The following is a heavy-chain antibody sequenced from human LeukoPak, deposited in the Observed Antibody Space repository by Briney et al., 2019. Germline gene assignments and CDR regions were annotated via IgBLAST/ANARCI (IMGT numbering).Heavy chain of an antibody. V-gene: IGHV3-33*01. CDR2: KWYDGSNK. D-gene: IGHD6-13*01. CDR1: GFTFSSYG. CDR3: ARDEGRWYVYYYYGMDV. J-gene: IGHJ6*02. Sequence: GRSLRLSCAASGFTFSSYGMHWVRQAPGKGLEWVAVKWYDGSNKYYADSVKGRFTISRDNSKNTLYLQMNSLRAEDTAVYYCARDEGRWYVYYYYGMDVWGQGTTVTVSS.